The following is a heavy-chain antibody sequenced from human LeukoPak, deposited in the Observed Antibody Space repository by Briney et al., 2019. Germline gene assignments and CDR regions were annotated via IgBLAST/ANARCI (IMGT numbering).Heavy chain of an antibody. CDR2: IYPGDSDT. V-gene: IGHV5-51*01. Sequence: GESLKISCKASGYSFTNYWFGWVRQMPGKGLEWMGNIYPGDSDTRYSPSFQGQVTTSADKSISTAYLQWSSLKALDTAMYYCARLDRADCSSKRCSRGSGGFDIWGQGTMVTVSS. J-gene: IGHJ3*02. D-gene: IGHD2-2*01. CDR3: ARLDRADCSSKRCSRGSGGFDI. CDR1: GYSFTNYW.